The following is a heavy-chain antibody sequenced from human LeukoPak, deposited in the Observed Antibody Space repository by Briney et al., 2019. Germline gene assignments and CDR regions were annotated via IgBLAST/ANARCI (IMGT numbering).Heavy chain of an antibody. CDR1: GGSISSYY. CDR3: VRGIAAAGLYFDY. D-gene: IGHD6-13*01. V-gene: IGHV4-59*01. CDR2: IYYTGST. J-gene: IGHJ4*02. Sequence: KPSETLSLTCTVSGGSISSYYWSWIRQPPGKGLEWIGYIYYTGSTKYNPSLKSRVTISVDTSKNQFSLKSRSVTAADTAVYYFVRGIAAAGLYFDYWGQGTLVTVSS.